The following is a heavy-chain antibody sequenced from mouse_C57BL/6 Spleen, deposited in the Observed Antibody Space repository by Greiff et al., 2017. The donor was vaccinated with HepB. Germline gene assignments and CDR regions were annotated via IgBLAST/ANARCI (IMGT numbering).Heavy chain of an antibody. Sequence: HVQLKESGAELVRPGASVTLSCKASGYTFTDYEMHWVKQTPVHGLEWIGAIDPETGGTAYNQKFKGKAILTADKSSSTAYMELRSLTSEDSAVYYCTRSGISGHGAYWGQGTLVTVSA. CDR2: IDPETGGT. CDR1: GYTFTDYE. D-gene: IGHD3-3*01. V-gene: IGHV1-15*01. J-gene: IGHJ3*01. CDR3: TRSGISGHGAY.